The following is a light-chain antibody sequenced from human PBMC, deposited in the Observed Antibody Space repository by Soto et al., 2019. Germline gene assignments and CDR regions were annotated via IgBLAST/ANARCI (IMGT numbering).Light chain of an antibody. CDR2: GAS. Sequence: EIVLTQSPATLSVSPGETATLSCRASQSVSSSLAWYQQTPGRAPRLLIYGASTRATGIPARFSGSGSGTDFTLTISSLQSEDSSLYYCQQYNWRITFGQGTRLEIK. CDR1: QSVSSS. V-gene: IGKV3-15*01. CDR3: QQYNWRIT. J-gene: IGKJ5*01.